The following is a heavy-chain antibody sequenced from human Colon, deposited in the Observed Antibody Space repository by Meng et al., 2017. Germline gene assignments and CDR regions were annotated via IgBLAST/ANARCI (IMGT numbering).Heavy chain of an antibody. CDR3: DGADF. CDR1: GFTFSSYA. Sequence: EVQLLEFGGGLVQTGGSLRLSCAASGFTFSSYAMSWARQVPGKGLEGVSTISGSGINTHYADSVKGRFTISRDNSNNALYLQMNNLRAEDTAVYYCDGADFWGQGTLVTVSS. D-gene: IGHD3-16*01. CDR2: ISGSGINT. V-gene: IGHV3-23*01. J-gene: IGHJ4*02.